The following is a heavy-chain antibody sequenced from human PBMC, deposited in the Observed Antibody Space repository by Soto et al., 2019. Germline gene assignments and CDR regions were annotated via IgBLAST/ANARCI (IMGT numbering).Heavy chain of an antibody. CDR2: INGRGNYI. J-gene: IGHJ4*02. CDR3: ERDDGIVGATSAFDY. D-gene: IGHD1-26*01. V-gene: IGHV3-21*01. Sequence: PGGSLRLSCGASGFTFSTYNMNWVRQAPGKGLEWVSSINGRGNYIYYTDAVKGRFTISRDNAKTSLYLQMNSQRAEDTAVYYCERDDGIVGATSAFDYWGQGTMVTVYS. CDR1: GFTFSTYN.